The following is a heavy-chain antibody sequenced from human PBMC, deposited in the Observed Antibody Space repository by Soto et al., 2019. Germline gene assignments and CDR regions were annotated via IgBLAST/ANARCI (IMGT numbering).Heavy chain of an antibody. CDR2: IYWDDDK. V-gene: IGHV2-5*02. J-gene: IGHJ4*02. D-gene: IGHD6-19*01. CDR3: AHIVVAGLGYFFDY. CDR1: GFSLSSTRMA. Sequence: QITLKESGPTLVKPTQTLTLTCTFSGFSLSSTRMAVGWIRQPPGKALEWLALIYWDDDKRYSPFLKSRLTITKDTSKNQVVLTMSNFDPVDTARYYCAHIVVAGLGYFFDYWGQGTLVTVSS.